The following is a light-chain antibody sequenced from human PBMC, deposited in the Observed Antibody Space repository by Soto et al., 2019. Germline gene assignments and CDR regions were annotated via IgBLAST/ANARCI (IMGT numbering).Light chain of an antibody. J-gene: IGKJ2*01. CDR3: QQYGISPPKYT. CDR2: SAS. Sequence: EIVLTQSPGTLSLSPGERATLSCRASQSVNSSYLAWYQQKPGQAPRLLIYSASSRATGITDRFSGRGSGTDFPLTISRLEPDDFALHCCQQYGISPPKYTFGLGTKLEIK. CDR1: QSVNSSY. V-gene: IGKV3-20*01.